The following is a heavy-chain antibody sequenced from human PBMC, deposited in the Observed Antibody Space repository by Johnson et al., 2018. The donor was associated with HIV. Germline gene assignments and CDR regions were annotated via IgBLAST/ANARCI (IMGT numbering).Heavy chain of an antibody. D-gene: IGHD3-10*01. J-gene: IGHJ3*02. CDR3: ARVQLLADDVFNI. CDR1: GFTFSDYY. CDR2: ISSSGSTI. V-gene: IGHV3-11*04. Sequence: QVQLVESGGGLVKPGGSLRLSCAVSGFTFSDYYMSWIRQAPGKGLEWISYISSSGSTIYYADSVKGRFTISRDNAKYSLYLQMNSLRAEDTAVYYCARVQLLADDVFNIWGQGTMVTVSS.